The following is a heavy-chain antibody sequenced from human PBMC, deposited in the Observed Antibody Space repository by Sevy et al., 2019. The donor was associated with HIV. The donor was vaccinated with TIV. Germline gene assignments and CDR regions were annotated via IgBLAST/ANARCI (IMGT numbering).Heavy chain of an antibody. Sequence: SDTLSLTCTVSGGSISSSTYYWGWIRQPPGKGLEWIASIYYSGSTYYNVSLESRVTISVDMSENQFSLRLSSVTAADTAVYYCARHGGIAVATLDYWGQGTLVTVSS. CDR3: ARHGGIAVATLDY. V-gene: IGHV4-39*01. J-gene: IGHJ4*02. CDR2: IYYSGST. D-gene: IGHD6-19*01. CDR1: GGSISSSTYY.